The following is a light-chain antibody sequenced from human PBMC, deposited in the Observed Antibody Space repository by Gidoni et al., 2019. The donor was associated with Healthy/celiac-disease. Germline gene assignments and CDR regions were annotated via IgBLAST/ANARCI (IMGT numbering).Light chain of an antibody. V-gene: IGLV1-40*01. CDR1: SPNIGAGYD. J-gene: IGLJ2*01. Sequence: QSVLTQPPSVSGAPGQRVTISCTGSSPNIGAGYDVHWYQHLPGTAPKLLIYGNSNRPSGVPDRFSGSKSGTSASLAITGLQAEDEADYYCQSYDSSLSGHVVFGGGTKLTVL. CDR3: QSYDSSLSGHVV. CDR2: GNS.